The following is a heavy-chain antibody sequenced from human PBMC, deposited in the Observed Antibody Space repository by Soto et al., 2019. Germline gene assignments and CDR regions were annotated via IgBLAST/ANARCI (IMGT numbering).Heavy chain of an antibody. CDR1: GFTFSTYG. V-gene: IGHV3-33*01. CDR3: VRVFDTYYFDL. CDR2: IWSDGSNK. D-gene: IGHD3-9*01. J-gene: IGHJ4*02. Sequence: QVQLVESGGGVVQPGRSLRLSCAASGFTFSTYGMHWVRQAPGKGLEWVALIWSDGSNKYYADSVKGRFTISRDNSKKTLYLQMHCLRAEDTAVYYCVRVFDTYYFDLWGQGDMVTVSS.